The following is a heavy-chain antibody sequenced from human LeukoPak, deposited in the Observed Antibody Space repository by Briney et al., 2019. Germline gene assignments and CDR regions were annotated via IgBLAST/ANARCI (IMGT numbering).Heavy chain of an antibody. V-gene: IGHV3-21*06. J-gene: IGHJ4*02. D-gene: IGHD3-3*01. CDR3: AKDGGFWSDYSYFVY. CDR1: GFTLSSHR. Sequence: GGSLRLSCAASGFTLSSHRMDWVRQAPGKGLEWVSSISSRSSFKDYADSVKGRFTISRDNAKNLLYLQMNSLRAEDTAVYFCAKDGGFWSDYSYFVYWGQGTQVTVSS. CDR2: ISSRSSFK.